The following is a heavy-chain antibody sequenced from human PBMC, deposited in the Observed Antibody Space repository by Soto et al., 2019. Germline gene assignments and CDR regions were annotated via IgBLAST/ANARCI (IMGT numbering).Heavy chain of an antibody. D-gene: IGHD5-18*01. CDR2: IYYSGST. Sequence: PSETLSLTCTVSGGSVSSGSYYWSWIRQPPGKGLEWIGYIYYSGSTNYNPSLKSRVTISVDTSKNQFSLKLSSVTAADTAVYYCARVIARYSYGFWWFDPWGQGTLVTVSS. V-gene: IGHV4-61*01. CDR1: GGSVSSGSYY. CDR3: ARVIARYSYGFWWFDP. J-gene: IGHJ5*02.